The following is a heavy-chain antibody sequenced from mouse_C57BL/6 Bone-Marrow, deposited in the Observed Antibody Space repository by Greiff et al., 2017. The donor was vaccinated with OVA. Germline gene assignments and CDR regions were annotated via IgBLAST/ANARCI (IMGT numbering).Heavy chain of an antibody. Sequence: EVKLVESEGGLVQPGSSMKLSCTASGFTFSDYYMAWVRQVPEKGLEWVANINYDGSSTYYLDSLKSRFIISRDNAKNILYLQMSSLKSEDTATYYCARDNDGSRNWYFDVWGTGTTVTVSS. V-gene: IGHV5-16*01. J-gene: IGHJ1*03. CDR2: INYDGSST. CDR1: GFTFSDYY. CDR3: ARDNDGSRNWYFDV. D-gene: IGHD1-1*01.